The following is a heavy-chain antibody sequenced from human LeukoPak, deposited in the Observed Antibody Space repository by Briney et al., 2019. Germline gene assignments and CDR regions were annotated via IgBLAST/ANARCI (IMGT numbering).Heavy chain of an antibody. CDR2: ISGTGGNT. V-gene: IGHV3-23*01. CDR3: AKDHGVAVTGMYY. J-gene: IGHJ4*02. CDR1: GFAFTSFT. Sequence: GGSLRLSCAASGFAFTSFTMNWVRQTPGKGLEWVSSISGTGGNTYYADSVKGRFTISRDNSRNTLYLQMNSLRAEYTAVYYCAKDHGVAVTGMYYWGQGTLVTVSS. D-gene: IGHD6-19*01.